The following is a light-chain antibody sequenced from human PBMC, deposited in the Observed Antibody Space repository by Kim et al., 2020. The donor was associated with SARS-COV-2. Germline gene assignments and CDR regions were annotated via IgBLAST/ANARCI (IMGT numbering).Light chain of an antibody. Sequence: YELTQPPSVAVSPGQTARITCSGDALPKQYAYWYQQKPGQAPVLVIYKDSERPSGIPERFSGSSSGTTVTLTISGVQAEDEADYYCQSADSSGTWVFGGGTQLTVL. CDR1: ALPKQY. V-gene: IGLV3-25*03. J-gene: IGLJ3*02. CDR2: KDS. CDR3: QSADSSGTWV.